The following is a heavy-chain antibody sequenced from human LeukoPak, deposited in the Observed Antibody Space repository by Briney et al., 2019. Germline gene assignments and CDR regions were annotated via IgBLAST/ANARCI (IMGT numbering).Heavy chain of an antibody. D-gene: IGHD4-17*01. V-gene: IGHV3-23*01. Sequence: GGSLRLSCAASGFTFSSYAMSWVRQAPGKGLEWVSAISGSGGSTYYADSVKGRFTISRDNSKNTLYLQMNSLRAEDTAVYYCAKDGSGSGDYGGDAFDIWGQGTMVTVSS. CDR3: AKDGSGSGDYGGDAFDI. J-gene: IGHJ3*02. CDR2: ISGSGGST. CDR1: GFTFSSYA.